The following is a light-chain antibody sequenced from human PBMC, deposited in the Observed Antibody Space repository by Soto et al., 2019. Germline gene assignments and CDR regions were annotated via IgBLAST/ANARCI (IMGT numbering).Light chain of an antibody. Sequence: QSALTQPASVSGSPGQSITISCTGTSSDFGSYNLVSWYQQYPGKAPKLMIYGVSKRSSGVSTRFSGSKSGNTASLTISGLQAEDEADYYCCSFLPSGIIYVFGTGTKLTVL. CDR1: SSDFGSYNL. CDR2: GVS. J-gene: IGLJ1*01. V-gene: IGLV2-23*02. CDR3: CSFLPSGIIYV.